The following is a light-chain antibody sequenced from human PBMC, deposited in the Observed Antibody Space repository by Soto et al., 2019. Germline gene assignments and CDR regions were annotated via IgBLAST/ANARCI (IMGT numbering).Light chain of an antibody. V-gene: IGKV1-39*01. Sequence: DIQMTQSPSSLSASVGDRVTITCRASQSISTYLNWYQQKPGKAPKLLIYAASSLQSGVPSRFSGSGSGTDFTRTISSLQPEDFANYFCQQSYSYYIAFGQGRLMVIK. CDR3: QQSYSYYIA. CDR2: AAS. CDR1: QSISTY. J-gene: IGKJ5*01.